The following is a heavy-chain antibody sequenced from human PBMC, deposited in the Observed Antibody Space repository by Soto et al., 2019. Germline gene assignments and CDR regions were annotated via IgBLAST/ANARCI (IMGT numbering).Heavy chain of an antibody. V-gene: IGHV1-69*04. J-gene: IGHJ4*02. D-gene: IGHD5-12*01. Sequence: GASVKVSCKASGGTFSSYTISWVRQAPGQGLEWMGRITPILGIASYAQKFQGRVTITADESTGTAYMELSSLKSEDTAVYYCARDLGSGYDPGDYWGQGTLVTVSS. CDR2: ITPILGIA. CDR1: GGTFSSYT. CDR3: ARDLGSGYDPGDY.